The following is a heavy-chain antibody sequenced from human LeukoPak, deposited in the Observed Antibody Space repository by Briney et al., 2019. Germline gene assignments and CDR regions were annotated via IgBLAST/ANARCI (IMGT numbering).Heavy chain of an antibody. CDR1: GGSISSGGYY. J-gene: IGHJ5*02. V-gene: IGHV4-31*03. D-gene: IGHD6-13*01. CDR3: ARGGPPLFRAAAALNWFDP. CDR2: IYYSGST. Sequence: SQTQSLTCTVSGGSISSGGYYWSWIRQHPGKGLEWIGYIYYSGSTYYNRSLKSRVTISVDTSKNQFSLKLSSVTAADTAVYYCARGGPPLFRAAAALNWFDPWGQGTLVTVSS.